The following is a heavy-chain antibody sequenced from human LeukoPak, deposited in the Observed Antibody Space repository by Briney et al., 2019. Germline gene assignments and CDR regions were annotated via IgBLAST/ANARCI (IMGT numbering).Heavy chain of an antibody. CDR1: GFIFSYAW. V-gene: IGHV3-15*01. CDR2: IKSKSDGGTT. D-gene: IGHD2-15*01. J-gene: IGHJ3*02. Sequence: PGGSLRLSCAASGFIFSYAWMSWVRQAPGKGLEWVGRIKSKSDGGTTDYAAPVKGRFTISRYDSKNTLYLQMNSLKTEDTAVYYCTTAPRGYCSGGSCSYAFDIWGQGTMVTVSS. CDR3: TTAPRGYCSGGSCSYAFDI.